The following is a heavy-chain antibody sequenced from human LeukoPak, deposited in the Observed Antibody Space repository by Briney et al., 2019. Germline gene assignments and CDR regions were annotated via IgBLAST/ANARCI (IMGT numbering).Heavy chain of an antibody. V-gene: IGHV1-69*06. Sequence: ASVKVSCKASGRSFSTFSINWVRQAPGQGLEWMGRVIPAFGTADYSQNFQGRVTFTADMSTAAAYMDLRSLRSDDTALYYCATQGIGLAGGYFDSWGQGTRVTVSS. D-gene: IGHD2-8*02. CDR2: VIPAFGTA. J-gene: IGHJ4*02. CDR1: GRSFSTFS. CDR3: ATQGIGLAGGYFDS.